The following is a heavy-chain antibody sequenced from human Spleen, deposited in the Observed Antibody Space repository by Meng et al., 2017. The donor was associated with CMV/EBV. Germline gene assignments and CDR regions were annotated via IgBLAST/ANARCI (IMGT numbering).Heavy chain of an antibody. D-gene: IGHD4-17*01. Sequence: GQVQESGPGLVKPSQTLSLTCTVSGGSISSGDYYWSWIRQPPGKGLEWIGYIYYSGSTYYNPSLKGRVTISVDTSKNQFSLKLSSVTAADTAVYYCARDRKHYGERGWFDPWGQGTLVTVSS. CDR1: GGSISSGDYY. CDR2: IYYSGST. CDR3: ARDRKHYGERGWFDP. J-gene: IGHJ5*02. V-gene: IGHV4-30-4*01.